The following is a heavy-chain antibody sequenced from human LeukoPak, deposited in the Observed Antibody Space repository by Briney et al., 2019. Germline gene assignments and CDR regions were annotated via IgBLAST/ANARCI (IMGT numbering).Heavy chain of an antibody. CDR1: GFTFSSYW. J-gene: IGHJ4*02. Sequence: GSLRLSCAASGFTFSSYWMSWVRQAPGKGLEWVANIKQVGSEKYYVDSVKGRFTISRDNAKNSLYLQMNSLRAEDTAVYYCARREEWELLYYFDYWGQGTLVTVSS. CDR3: ARREEWELLYYFDY. V-gene: IGHV3-7*01. D-gene: IGHD1-26*01. CDR2: IKQVGSEK.